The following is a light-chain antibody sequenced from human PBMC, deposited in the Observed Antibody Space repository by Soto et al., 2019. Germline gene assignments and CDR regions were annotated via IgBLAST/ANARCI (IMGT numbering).Light chain of an antibody. V-gene: IGKV1-9*01. Sequence: QLTQSPSSLSASVGDRVTITCRASQDISNYLAWYQLKPGKAPKLLIYAASTLPSGVPSRFSGSGSGTDFSLTIGNLQPEDFATYYCQQLNSYPRLTFGGGTKVDIK. CDR1: QDISNY. CDR3: QQLNSYPRLT. CDR2: AAS. J-gene: IGKJ4*01.